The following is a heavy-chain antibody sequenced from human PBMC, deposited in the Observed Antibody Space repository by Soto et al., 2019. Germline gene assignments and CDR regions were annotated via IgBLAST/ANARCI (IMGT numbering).Heavy chain of an antibody. Sequence: QVTLKESGPALVKPTETLTLTCTVSGFSLTTGKMGVSWIRQPPGKALEWLAHIFSDNERSYSTSLRGRLTISKDTAGRQVVLSMTNVDPVDTATYYCARMKVDSYQFYYAMDVWGQGTTVTVSS. CDR1: GFSLTTGKMG. CDR3: ARMKVDSYQFYYAMDV. CDR2: IFSDNER. V-gene: IGHV2-26*01. J-gene: IGHJ6*02. D-gene: IGHD3-9*01.